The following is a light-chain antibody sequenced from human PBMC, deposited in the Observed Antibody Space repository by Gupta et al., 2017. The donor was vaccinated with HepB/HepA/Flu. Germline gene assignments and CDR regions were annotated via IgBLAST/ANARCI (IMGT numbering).Light chain of an antibody. CDR2: SAS. J-gene: IGKJ1*01. V-gene: IGKV1-39*01. Sequence: IQMTQSPSYLSASIGDRVTISCRASQNINTYLAWYQQKPGKAPKLLIYSASSLQSGVPSRFSGSGSATDFTLTISSLQPEDFAIYFCQQSDNTPWTFGQGTRLEI. CDR1: QNINTY. CDR3: QQSDNTPWT.